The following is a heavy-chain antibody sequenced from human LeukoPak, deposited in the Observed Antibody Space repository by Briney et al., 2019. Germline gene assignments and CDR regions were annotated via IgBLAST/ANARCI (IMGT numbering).Heavy chain of an antibody. D-gene: IGHD6-19*01. J-gene: IGHJ3*02. V-gene: IGHV3-23*01. CDR2: ISGSGGST. CDR1: GFTFSRYA. Sequence: GGPLRLSCAASGFTFSRYAMSWLRHAPGKGLEGVSSISGSGGSTYYADSVKGRFTISRDHSKNTLYLQMNSLRAEDTAVYYCAKGYSSGYHDAFDIWGQGTMVTVSS. CDR3: AKGYSSGYHDAFDI.